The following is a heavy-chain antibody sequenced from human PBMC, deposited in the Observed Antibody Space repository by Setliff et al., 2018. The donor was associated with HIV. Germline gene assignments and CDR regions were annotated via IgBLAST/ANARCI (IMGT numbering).Heavy chain of an antibody. CDR2: INTNGGTT. J-gene: IGHJ4*01. D-gene: IGHD2-21*02. V-gene: IGHV3-23*01. CDR1: GLTFSSYA. Sequence: GGSLRLSCAASGLTFSSYAMSWVRQAPGKGLEWVSTINTNGGTTCYRDSVKGRFTISRDNSKNTLYLQMNSLRAEDTALYYCAREPSYCGHDCCSLLDYWGQGTLVTVSS. CDR3: AREPSYCGHDCCSLLDY.